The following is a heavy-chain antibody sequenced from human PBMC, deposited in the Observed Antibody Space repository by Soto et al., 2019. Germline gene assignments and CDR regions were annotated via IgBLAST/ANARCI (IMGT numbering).Heavy chain of an antibody. J-gene: IGHJ6*02. CDR2: ISGSGGST. Sequence: PGGSLRLSCAASGFTFSSYAMSWVRQAPGKGLEWVSAISGSGGSTYYADSVKGRFTISGDNSKNTLYLQMNSLRAEDTAVYYCAKDSAMFGRGGYDYGMDVWGQGTTVTVSS. V-gene: IGHV3-23*01. CDR3: AKDSAMFGRGGYDYGMDV. D-gene: IGHD3-3*02. CDR1: GFTFSSYA.